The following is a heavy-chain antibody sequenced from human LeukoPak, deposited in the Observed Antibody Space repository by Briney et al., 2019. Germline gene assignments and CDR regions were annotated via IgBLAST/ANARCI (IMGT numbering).Heavy chain of an antibody. CDR1: GYTFTSYG. V-gene: IGHV1-18*01. J-gene: IGHJ4*02. Sequence: ASVKVSCKASGYTFTSYGIIWVRQAPGQGLEWMGWISAHNGNTNYAQKLQGRVTMTTDTSTSTAYMELRSLRSDDTAVYYCGRDPMVDYYGSGSYLGYWGQGTLVTVSS. D-gene: IGHD3-10*01. CDR2: ISAHNGNT. CDR3: GRDPMVDYYGSGSYLGY.